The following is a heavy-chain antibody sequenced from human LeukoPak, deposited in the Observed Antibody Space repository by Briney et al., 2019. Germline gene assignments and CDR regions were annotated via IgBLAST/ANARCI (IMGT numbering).Heavy chain of an antibody. CDR3: AKEYGSGGEILGDAFDI. Sequence: PGGSLRLSCAASGFTFSSYAMSWVRQAPGKGLEWVSAISGSGGSTYYADSVKGRFTISRDNSKNTLYLQMNSLRAEDTAVYYCAKEYGSGGEILGDAFDIWGQGTMVTVSS. CDR1: GFTFSSYA. V-gene: IGHV3-23*01. CDR2: ISGSGGST. D-gene: IGHD3-10*01. J-gene: IGHJ3*02.